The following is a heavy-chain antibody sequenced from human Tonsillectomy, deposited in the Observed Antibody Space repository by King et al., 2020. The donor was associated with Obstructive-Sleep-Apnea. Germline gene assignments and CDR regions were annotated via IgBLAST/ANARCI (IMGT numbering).Heavy chain of an antibody. CDR2: ISAYNANT. CDR1: VYTLTSYV. J-gene: IGHJ4*02. Sequence: QLVQSGAEGKKPGASVKVSCKASVYTLTSYVISWVRQAPGQGLEWMGWISAYNANTNYAQTLQCRVTITTDTTKSTAYMELRSLRSDDTAVYYCAKYSGSYGPFDYWGQGTLVTVSS. CDR3: AKYSGSYGPFDY. V-gene: IGHV1-18*04. D-gene: IGHD1-26*01.